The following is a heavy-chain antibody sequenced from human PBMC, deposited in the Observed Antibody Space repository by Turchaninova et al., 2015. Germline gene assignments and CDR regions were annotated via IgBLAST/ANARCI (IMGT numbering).Heavy chain of an antibody. CDR1: GYSISSDYY. Sequence: QVQLQESGPGLVKPSETLSLTCAVSGYSISSDYYWGWIRPPPGKGLAWIGNIYHSGSAYYNPSLKSRVTIAADTSKNQVSLKLSSVTAADTAVYYCVRRAGGSSWVDIWGQGTMVTVSS. D-gene: IGHD6-13*01. CDR2: IYHSGSA. J-gene: IGHJ3*02. V-gene: IGHV4-38-2*01. CDR3: VRRAGGSSWVDI.